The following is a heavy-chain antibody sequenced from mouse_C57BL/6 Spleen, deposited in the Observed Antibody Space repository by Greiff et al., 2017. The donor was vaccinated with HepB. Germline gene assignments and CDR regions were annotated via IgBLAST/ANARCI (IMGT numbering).Heavy chain of an antibody. CDR2: INPNNGGT. CDR3: ARYDYGSSYVGWYFDV. Sequence: LVKPGASVKIPCKASGYTFTDYNMDWVKQSHGKSLEWIGDINPNNGGTIYNQKFKGKATLTVDKSSSTAYMELRSLTSEDTAVYYCARYDYGSSYVGWYFDVWGTGTTVTVSS. J-gene: IGHJ1*03. D-gene: IGHD1-1*01. V-gene: IGHV1-18*01. CDR1: GYTFTDYN.